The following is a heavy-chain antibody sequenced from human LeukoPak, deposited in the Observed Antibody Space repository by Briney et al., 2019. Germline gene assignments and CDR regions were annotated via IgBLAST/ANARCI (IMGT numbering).Heavy chain of an antibody. Sequence: SETLSLTCTVSGGSISSYCWSWIRQPPGKGLGWIGYIYYSGSTNYNPSLKSGVPISVDTTKNQFSLKLSAEAAADTAVYYWARDLLQIQYGWFDPWGQGTLVTVSS. J-gene: IGHJ5*02. D-gene: IGHD5-24*01. V-gene: IGHV4-59*01. CDR2: IYYSGST. CDR1: GGSISSYC. CDR3: ARDLLQIQYGWFDP.